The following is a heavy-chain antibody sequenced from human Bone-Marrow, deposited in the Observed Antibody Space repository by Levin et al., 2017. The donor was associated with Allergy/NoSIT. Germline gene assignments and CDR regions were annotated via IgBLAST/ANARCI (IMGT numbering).Heavy chain of an antibody. CDR2: IWYDGSNR. V-gene: IGHV3-33*01. CDR3: ARDSPRVFHGGKLYYFDY. D-gene: IGHD4-23*01. CDR1: EFTFSSYG. J-gene: IGHJ4*02. Sequence: QAGGSLRLSCAASEFTFSSYGMHWVRQAPGKGLEWVALIWYDGSNRFYADSVKGRFTISRDNSNNTLYLQMNSLTAEDTAVYYCARDSPRVFHGGKLYYFDYWGQGTLVSVSS.